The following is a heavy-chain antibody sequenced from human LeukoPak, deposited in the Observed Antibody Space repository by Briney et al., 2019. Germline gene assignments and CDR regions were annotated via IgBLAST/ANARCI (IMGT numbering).Heavy chain of an antibody. V-gene: IGHV3-48*04. D-gene: IGHD2-15*01. CDR2: ISSSGSTI. Sequence: GGSLRLSCAASGFTFSSYGMHWVRQAPGKGLEWVSYISSSGSTIYYADSVKGRFTISRDNAKNSLYLQMNSLRAEDTAVYYCARTGLKAAYAFDIWGQGTMVTVSS. CDR1: GFTFSSYG. CDR3: ARTGLKAAYAFDI. J-gene: IGHJ3*02.